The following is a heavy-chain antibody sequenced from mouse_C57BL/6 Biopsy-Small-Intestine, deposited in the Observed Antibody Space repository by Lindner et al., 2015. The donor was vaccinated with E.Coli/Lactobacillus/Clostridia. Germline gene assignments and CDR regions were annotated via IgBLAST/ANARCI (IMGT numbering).Heavy chain of an antibody. V-gene: IGHV1-84*02. Sequence: SVKVSCKASGYTFTDYYLHWVRQAPGQGLEWVGWISPKSGGTNYAQKFQGRVTMTRDTSIKTAYMELTRLRSDDTAVYYCATWMADPSLVRDAFDIWGQGTMVTVSS. J-gene: IGHJ3*01. CDR3: ATWMADPSLVRDAFDI. CDR1: GYTFTDYY. D-gene: IGHD2-3*01. CDR2: ISPKSGGT.